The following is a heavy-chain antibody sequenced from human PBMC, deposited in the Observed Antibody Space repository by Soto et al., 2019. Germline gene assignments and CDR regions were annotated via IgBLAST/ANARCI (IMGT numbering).Heavy chain of an antibody. V-gene: IGHV3-48*02. D-gene: IGHD3-22*01. Sequence: GGSLRLSCAASGFTFSTYTVNWVRQAPGKGLEWVSDISISSSTIYYADSVKGRFTISRDNAKNSLYLQMNGLRDEDTAVYYCARGYYYDSSGYYTLLDYWGRGTLVTVSS. J-gene: IGHJ4*02. CDR3: ARGYYYDSSGYYTLLDY. CDR1: GFTFSTYT. CDR2: ISISSSTI.